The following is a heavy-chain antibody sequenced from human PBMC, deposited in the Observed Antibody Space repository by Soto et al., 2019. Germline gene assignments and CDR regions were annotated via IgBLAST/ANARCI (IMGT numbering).Heavy chain of an antibody. V-gene: IGHV3-33*01. CDR2: IRDDGSNI. D-gene: IGHD1-26*01. Sequence: ESGGGVVQPGRSLRLSCAASGFTFSGLVMHWVRQAPGKGLEGVAVIRDDGSNIYYADAVKGRFTSSRDNSKDTLYLQMNSLRADDTAVYYCARDGVGHTTFFGYFDYWGQGTLVTVSS. J-gene: IGHJ4*02. CDR3: ARDGVGHTTFFGYFDY. CDR1: GFTFSGLV.